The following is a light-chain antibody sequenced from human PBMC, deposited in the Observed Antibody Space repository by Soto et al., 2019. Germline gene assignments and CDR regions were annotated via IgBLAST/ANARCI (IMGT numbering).Light chain of an antibody. CDR1: QGISNS. V-gene: IGKV1-27*01. CDR2: AAS. CDR3: QQYNSAPLT. J-gene: IGKJ1*01. Sequence: DNQMTQSPSSLSASVGDKVTITCRASQGISNSLAWYQQKPGKVPKLLIYAASTLQSGVPSRFSGGGSGTDFTLTISSLQPEDVATYFCQQYNSAPLTFGQGTKAEIK.